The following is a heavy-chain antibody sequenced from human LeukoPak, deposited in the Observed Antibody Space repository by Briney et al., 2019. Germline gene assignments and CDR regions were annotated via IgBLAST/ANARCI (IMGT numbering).Heavy chain of an antibody. D-gene: IGHD1-26*01. CDR1: GGTFSSYA. CDR2: ISGSGGST. V-gene: IGHV3-23*01. Sequence: ASVKVSFTASGGTFSSYAMSWVRQAPGKGLEWVSAISGSGGSTYYADSVKGRFTISRDNSKNTLYLQMNSLRAEDTAVYYCAKDRVSGSYGLDAFDIWGQGTMVTVSS. CDR3: AKDRVSGSYGLDAFDI. J-gene: IGHJ3*02.